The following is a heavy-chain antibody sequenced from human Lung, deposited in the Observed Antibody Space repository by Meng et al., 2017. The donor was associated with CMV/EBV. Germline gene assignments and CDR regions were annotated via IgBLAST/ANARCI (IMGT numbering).Heavy chain of an antibody. D-gene: IGHD3-16*01. CDR3: IKDMYGGVDYDYLSDYTMDV. V-gene: IGHV3-43*01. J-gene: IGHJ6*02. Sequence: SLKISCAASGFNFDGYTLHWVRQRPGKGLEWVSPVSWDGDSTFYSDSVKGRFTISRDNREKTLYLQMRSLTTEDTALYYCIKDMYGGVDYDYLSDYTMDVWGQGTTVTVSS. CDR1: GFNFDGYT. CDR2: VSWDGDST.